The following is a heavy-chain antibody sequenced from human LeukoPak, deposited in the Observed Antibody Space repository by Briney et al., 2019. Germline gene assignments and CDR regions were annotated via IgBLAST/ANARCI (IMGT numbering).Heavy chain of an antibody. CDR3: AKDRHYYDSSGYYTY. Sequence: GGSLRLSCAASGFTFSSYGMHWVRQAPGKGLEWVAFIRYDGSNKYYADSVKGRLTISRDNSKNTLYLQMNSLRAEDTAVYYCAKDRHYYDSSGYYTYWGQGTLVTVSS. CDR1: GFTFSSYG. D-gene: IGHD3-22*01. J-gene: IGHJ4*02. V-gene: IGHV3-30*02. CDR2: IRYDGSNK.